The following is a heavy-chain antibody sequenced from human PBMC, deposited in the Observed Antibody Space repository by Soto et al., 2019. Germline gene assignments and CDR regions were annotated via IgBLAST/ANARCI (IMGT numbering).Heavy chain of an antibody. V-gene: IGHV4-39*07. CDR2: IYYSGST. D-gene: IGHD1-1*01. J-gene: IGHJ2*01. Sequence: SETLSLTCTVSGGSISSSSYYWGWIRQPPGKGLEWIGSIYYSGSTYYNPSLKSRVTISVDTSKNQFSLKLSSVTAADTAVYYCAGLTWNRYWYFDLWGRGTLVTVSS. CDR1: GGSISSSSYY. CDR3: AGLTWNRYWYFDL.